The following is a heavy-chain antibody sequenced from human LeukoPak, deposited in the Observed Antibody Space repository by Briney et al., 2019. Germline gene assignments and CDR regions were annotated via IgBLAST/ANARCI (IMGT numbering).Heavy chain of an antibody. J-gene: IGHJ4*02. CDR1: GGSISSSSYY. D-gene: IGHD4-17*01. V-gene: IGHV4-39*07. CDR2: IYYSGST. Sequence: SETLSLTCTVSGGSISSSSYYWGWIRQPPGKGLEWIGSIYYSGSTYYNPSLKSRVTISVDTSKNQFSLKLSSVTAADTAVYYCARDLNLDYGDYGDYWGQGTLVTVSS. CDR3: ARDLNLDYGDYGDY.